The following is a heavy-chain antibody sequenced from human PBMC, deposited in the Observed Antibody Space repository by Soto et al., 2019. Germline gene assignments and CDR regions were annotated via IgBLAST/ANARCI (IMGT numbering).Heavy chain of an antibody. Sequence: SETLSLTCAVYGGSFSGYYWSWIRQPPGKGLEWIGEINHSGSTNYNPSLKSRVTISVDTSKNQFSLKLSSVTAADTAVHYCARITYYYDSSGYSGFDPWGQGTLVTVSS. CDR2: INHSGST. CDR3: ARITYYYDSSGYSGFDP. J-gene: IGHJ5*02. D-gene: IGHD3-22*01. V-gene: IGHV4-34*01. CDR1: GGSFSGYY.